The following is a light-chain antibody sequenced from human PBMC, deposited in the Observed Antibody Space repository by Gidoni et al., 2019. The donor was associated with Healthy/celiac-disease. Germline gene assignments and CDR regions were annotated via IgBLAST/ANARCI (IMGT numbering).Light chain of an antibody. J-gene: IGKJ3*01. CDR1: QSVSSSY. V-gene: IGKV3-20*01. CDR2: GAS. CDR3: QQYGSSPPFT. Sequence: EIVLTQSPGTLSLSPGERATRSCRASQSVSSSYLAWYQQTPGQAPRLLIYGASSRATGIPDRFSGSGSGTDFTLTISRLEPEDFAVYYCQQYGSSPPFTFGPGTKVDIK.